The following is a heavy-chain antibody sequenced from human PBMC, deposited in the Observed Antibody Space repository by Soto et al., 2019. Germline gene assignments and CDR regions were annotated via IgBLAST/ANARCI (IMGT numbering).Heavy chain of an antibody. V-gene: IGHV4-59*07. D-gene: IGHD6-13*01. J-gene: IGHJ4*02. CDR2: VYNSGST. CDR1: GDSIRSNY. CDR3: ARYRREAVAGYTLDN. Sequence: PSDSLYIARTVSGDSIRSNYWAWIRQPPGKGLEWIGYVYNSGSTNYNPSLKSRVTISEDTSKSQFSLKVNSMTAADTAVYYCARYRREAVAGYTLDNWGQGILVTVSS.